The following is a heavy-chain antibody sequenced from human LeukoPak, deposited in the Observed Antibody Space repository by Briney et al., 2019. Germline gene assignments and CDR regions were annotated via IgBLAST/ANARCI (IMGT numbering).Heavy chain of an antibody. CDR3: ARGPRVWGSYRHYFDY. J-gene: IGHJ4*02. CDR1: GYTFTGYY. D-gene: IGHD3-16*02. Sequence: ASVKVSCKASGYTFTGYYMHWVRQAPGQGLEWMGWINPNSGGTNYAQKFQGWVTMTRDTSISTVYMELSRLRSDDTAVYYCARGPRVWGSYRHYFDYWGQGTLVTVSS. CDR2: INPNSGGT. V-gene: IGHV1-2*04.